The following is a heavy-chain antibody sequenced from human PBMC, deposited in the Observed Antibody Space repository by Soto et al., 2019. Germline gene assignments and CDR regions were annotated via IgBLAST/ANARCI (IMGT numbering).Heavy chain of an antibody. Sequence: QVQLVQSGAEVKKPGSSVKVSCKASGGTFSGYTISWVRQAPGQGLKWMGGIIPIFGTADYAQKFQGRVTNTAGESTSTAYMELSSLSSEDTAVYYCAAARGTTTYDDYWGQGTLVTVSS. CDR1: GGTFSGYT. V-gene: IGHV1-69*01. CDR2: IIPIFGTA. CDR3: AAARGTTTYDDY. J-gene: IGHJ4*02. D-gene: IGHD1-26*01.